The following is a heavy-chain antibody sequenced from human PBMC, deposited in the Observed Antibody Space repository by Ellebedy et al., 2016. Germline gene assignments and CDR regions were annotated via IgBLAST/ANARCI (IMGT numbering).Heavy chain of an antibody. D-gene: IGHD6-6*01. J-gene: IGHJ4*02. V-gene: IGHV4-34*01. CDR1: GGSFSGYY. Sequence: SETLSLXXAVYGGSFSGYYWSWIRQPPGKGLEWIGEINHSGSTNYNPSLKNRVTISVDTSKNQFSLKLSSVTAADTAVYYCAKSLHYSTSSFFDFWGQGTLVTVSS. CDR2: INHSGST. CDR3: AKSLHYSTSSFFDF.